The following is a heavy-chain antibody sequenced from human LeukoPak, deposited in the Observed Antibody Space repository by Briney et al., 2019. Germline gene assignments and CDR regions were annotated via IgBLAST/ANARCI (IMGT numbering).Heavy chain of an antibody. CDR2: IYYSGST. CDR1: GGSISSYH. Sequence: SETLSLTCTLSGGSISSYHWSWFRQPPGRGLEWIGYIYYSGSTNYNPSLKSRVTISVDTSKNQFSLKLSSVTAADTAVYYCARRGATYGGNDFDLWGQGTLVTVSS. D-gene: IGHD4-23*01. V-gene: IGHV4-59*08. CDR3: ARRGATYGGNDFDL. J-gene: IGHJ4*02.